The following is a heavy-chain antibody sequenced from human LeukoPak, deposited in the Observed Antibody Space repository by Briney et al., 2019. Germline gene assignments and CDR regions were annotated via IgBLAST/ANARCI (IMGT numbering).Heavy chain of an antibody. D-gene: IGHD3-22*01. Sequence: GGSLRLSCAASGFTFSSYWMSWVRQAPGKGLEWVANIKQDGSEKNYVDSVKGRFTISRDNAKNTLNLQMNSLRAEDTAVYYCARDLGQYYDTSDNWFDPWGQGTLVTVSS. CDR1: GFTFSSYW. J-gene: IGHJ5*02. V-gene: IGHV3-7*01. CDR3: ARDLGQYYDTSDNWFDP. CDR2: IKQDGSEK.